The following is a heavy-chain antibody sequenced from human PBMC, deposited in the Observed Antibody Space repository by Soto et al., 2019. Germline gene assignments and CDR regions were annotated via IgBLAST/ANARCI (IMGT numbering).Heavy chain of an antibody. D-gene: IGHD2-21*01. CDR2: IYYSGSV. J-gene: IGHJ6*03. CDR1: SDSISRSHW. Sequence: QEQLQESGPGLVKPSGTLSLTCAVSSDSISRSHWLTWVRQSPGKGLEWLGDIYYSGSVYYNPSLRSRISISMDTSNNHFSLNLSSVTAADTAVYYCARGSLVPHYYYYHMDVWGKGTPVTVSS. V-gene: IGHV4-4*02. CDR3: ARGSLVPHYYYYHMDV.